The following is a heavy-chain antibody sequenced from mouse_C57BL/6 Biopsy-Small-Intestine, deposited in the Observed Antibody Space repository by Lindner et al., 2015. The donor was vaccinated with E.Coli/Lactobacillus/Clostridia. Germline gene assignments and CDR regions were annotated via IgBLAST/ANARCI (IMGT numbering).Heavy chain of an antibody. V-gene: IGHV10-1*01. J-gene: IGHJ4*01. CDR1: GFSFNTYA. Sequence: VQLQESGGGLVQPKGSLKLSCAASGFSFNTYAMNWVRQAPGKGLEWVARIRSKSNNYATYYADSVKDRFTISRDDSESMLYLQMNNLKTEDTAMYYCVSSTPGYYAMDYWGQGTSVTVSS. D-gene: IGHD2-1*01. CDR3: VSSTPGYYAMDY. CDR2: IRSKSNNYAT.